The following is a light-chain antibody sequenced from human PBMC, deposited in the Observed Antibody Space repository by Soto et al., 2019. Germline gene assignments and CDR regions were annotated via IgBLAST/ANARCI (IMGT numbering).Light chain of an antibody. Sequence: AIRMTQSPSSFSASTGDRVTITCLASQGISSYLAWYQQKPGKAPKLLIYAASTLQSGVPSRFSGSRSGTDFTLTIRCLQSEDFATYYCQQYYSYPLTFGGGTKVEIK. CDR3: QQYYSYPLT. CDR2: AAS. J-gene: IGKJ4*01. V-gene: IGKV1-8*01. CDR1: QGISSY.